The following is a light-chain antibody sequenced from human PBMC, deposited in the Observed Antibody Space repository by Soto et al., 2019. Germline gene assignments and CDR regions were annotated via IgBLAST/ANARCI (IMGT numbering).Light chain of an antibody. J-gene: IGKJ1*01. Sequence: IMMPQSPATLSVSPGERATLSCRASQSVSSNLAWFQQKPGQAPRLHIYGASTRSTGIPARFSSSGSGPEFTLTSRSPHSEDFEDYYWQQNNNWPRTFGQGTKVDIK. CDR2: GAS. V-gene: IGKV3-15*01. CDR1: QSVSSN. CDR3: QQNNNWPRT.